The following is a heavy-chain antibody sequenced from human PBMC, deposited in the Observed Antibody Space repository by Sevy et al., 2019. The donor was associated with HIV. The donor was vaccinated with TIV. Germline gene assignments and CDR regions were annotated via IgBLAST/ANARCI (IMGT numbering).Heavy chain of an antibody. CDR3: ARATLRYDSSGYPY. CDR2: ISSSSSYI. D-gene: IGHD3-22*01. Sequence: GGSLRLSCAASGFTFSSYSMNWVRQAPGKGLEWVSSISSSSSYIYYADSVKGRFTIARDNAKNSLYLQMKSLRAEDTAVYYCARATLRYDSSGYPYWGQGTLVTVSS. V-gene: IGHV3-21*01. J-gene: IGHJ4*02. CDR1: GFTFSSYS.